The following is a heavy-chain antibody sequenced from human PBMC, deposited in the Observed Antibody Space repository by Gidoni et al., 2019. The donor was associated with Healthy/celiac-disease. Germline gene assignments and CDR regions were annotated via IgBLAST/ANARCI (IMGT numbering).Heavy chain of an antibody. D-gene: IGHD3-22*01. CDR2: IIPIFGTA. J-gene: IGHJ6*02. Sequence: QVQLVQSGAEVKKPGSSVKVSCKASGGTFSSYAISWVRQAPGQGLEWMGGIIPIFGTANYAQKFQGRVTITADESTSTAYMELSSLRSEDTAVYYCARGWYYYDSSGYSAYYYYGMDVWGQGTTVTVSS. CDR3: ARGWYYYDSSGYSAYYYYGMDV. CDR1: GGTFSSYA. V-gene: IGHV1-69*01.